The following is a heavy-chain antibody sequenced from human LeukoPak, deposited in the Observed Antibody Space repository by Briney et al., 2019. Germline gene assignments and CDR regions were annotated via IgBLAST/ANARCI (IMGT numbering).Heavy chain of an antibody. Sequence: PGGSLRLSCAASGFTFSSFAVSWVRQAPGKGLEWVSGISGSGDRTDYAASVRGRFTISRDNSKNTLYLQVNTLRADDTATYYCAKPISGGLAVTADWFHPWGQGTLVVVSS. CDR2: ISGSGDRT. D-gene: IGHD6-19*01. J-gene: IGHJ5*01. V-gene: IGHV3-23*01. CDR1: GFTFSSFA. CDR3: AKPISGGLAVTADWFHP.